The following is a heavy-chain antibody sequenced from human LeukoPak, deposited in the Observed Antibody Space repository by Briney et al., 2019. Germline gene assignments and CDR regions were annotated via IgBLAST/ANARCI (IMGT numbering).Heavy chain of an antibody. V-gene: IGHV4-39*07. CDR2: IYSSGST. CDR1: GGSISSSSHF. D-gene: IGHD3-16*01. Sequence: SETLSLTCTVSGGSISSSSHFWGWVRQPPGKGLEWIGTIYSSGSTYYNSSLNSRVTISVDTSKNQFSLNLSSVTAADTAVYYCARLVITFGGIMGSFDYWGQGTLVTVSS. CDR3: ARLVITFGGIMGSFDY. J-gene: IGHJ4*02.